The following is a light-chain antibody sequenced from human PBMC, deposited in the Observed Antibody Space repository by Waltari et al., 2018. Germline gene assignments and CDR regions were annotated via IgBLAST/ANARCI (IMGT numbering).Light chain of an antibody. CDR2: WAS. CDR3: QQYYTSPQKGFT. V-gene: IGKV4-1*01. CDR1: QSVLYSSNSKNY. Sequence: DIVLTQSPDSLAVSLGERATINCKSSQSVLYSSNSKNYLAWYQQRSGQPPKLLIYWASTRQAGVPDRISGSGSGTDFTLTISGLQAEDVAVYYCQQYYTSPQKGFTFGQVTKLEI. J-gene: IGKJ2*01.